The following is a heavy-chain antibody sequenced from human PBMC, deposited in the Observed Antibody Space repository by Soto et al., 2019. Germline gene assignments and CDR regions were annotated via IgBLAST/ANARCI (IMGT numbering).Heavy chain of an antibody. D-gene: IGHD3-3*01. J-gene: IGHJ4*02. CDR2: ISYSGST. Sequence: SETLSLTCSVSGGSVSSYYWSWIRQPPGKGLEWIGYISYSGSTNYNPSLKNRVTISVDTSKNQFSLKLSSVTAADTAVYYCASGGQVYDFWSGYSYEAFFAYWGQGTLVPVSS. CDR1: GGSVSSYY. V-gene: IGHV4-59*02. CDR3: ASGGQVYDFWSGYSYEAFFAY.